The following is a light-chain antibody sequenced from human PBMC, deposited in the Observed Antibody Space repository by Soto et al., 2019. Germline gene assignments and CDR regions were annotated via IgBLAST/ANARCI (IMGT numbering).Light chain of an antibody. CDR1: QSVNSDY. Sequence: EIVLTQSPGTLSLSPGERATLSCRSSQSVNSDYLAWYQQKPGQAPRLLIYGASSRATGIPDRFSGSGSGTDFTLTIARLEPEDFAVYYCQQYGSSPRTFGLGTKVEIK. CDR2: GAS. V-gene: IGKV3-20*01. CDR3: QQYGSSPRT. J-gene: IGKJ1*01.